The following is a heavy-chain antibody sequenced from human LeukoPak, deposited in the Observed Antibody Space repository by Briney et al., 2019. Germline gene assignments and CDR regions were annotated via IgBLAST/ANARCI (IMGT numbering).Heavy chain of an antibody. J-gene: IGHJ6*02. Sequence: SETLSLTCTVSGGSISSYYWSWIRQPPGKGLEWIGYIYYSGSTNYNPSLKSRVTISVDTSKNQFSLKLSSVTAADTAVYYCARGLGYSGYDAAYYGMDVWGQGTTVTVSS. CDR3: ARGLGYSGYDAAYYGMDV. CDR1: GGSISSYY. D-gene: IGHD5-12*01. V-gene: IGHV4-59*01. CDR2: IYYSGST.